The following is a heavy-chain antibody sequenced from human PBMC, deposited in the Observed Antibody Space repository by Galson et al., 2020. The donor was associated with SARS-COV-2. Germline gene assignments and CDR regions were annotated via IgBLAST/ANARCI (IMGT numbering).Heavy chain of an antibody. CDR1: GYSFTSYW. D-gene: IGHD3-22*01. V-gene: IGHV5-51*01. J-gene: IGHJ3*02. CDR3: ATLTYYYDSSGYTTDAFDI. Sequence: GESLKISCKGSGYSFTSYWIGWVRQMPGKGLEWMGIIYPGDSDTRYSPSFQGQVTISADKSISTAYLQWSSLKASDTAMYYCATLTYYYDSSGYTTDAFDIWGQGTMVTVSS. CDR2: IYPGDSDT.